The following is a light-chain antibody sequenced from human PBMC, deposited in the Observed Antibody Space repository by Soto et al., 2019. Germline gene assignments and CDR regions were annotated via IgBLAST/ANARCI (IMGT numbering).Light chain of an antibody. CDR2: DAS. CDR3: QQYTCYSRP. CDR1: QSVSSW. J-gene: IGKJ1*01. V-gene: IGKV1-5*01. Sequence: SAADLSASVGDRVTITCRARQSVSSWLAWYQQKPGKAPKLLIYDASSLESGVPSRFSGSGSGTDFTLTISSLQPDDVATYYCQQYTCYSRPFGQVT.